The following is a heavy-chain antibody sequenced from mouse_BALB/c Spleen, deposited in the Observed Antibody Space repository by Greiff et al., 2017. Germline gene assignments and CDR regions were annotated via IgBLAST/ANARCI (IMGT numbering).Heavy chain of an antibody. CDR3: TRKLGHDY. V-gene: IGHV1-69*02. Sequence: QVQLQQPGAELVRPGASVKLSCKASGYTFTSYWINWVKQRPGQGLEWIGNIYPSDSYTNYNQKFKDKATLTVDKSSSTAYMQLSSPTSEDSAVYYCTRKLGHDYWGQGTTRTVSS. D-gene: IGHD4-1*01. CDR1: GYTFTSYW. J-gene: IGHJ2*01. CDR2: IYPSDSYT.